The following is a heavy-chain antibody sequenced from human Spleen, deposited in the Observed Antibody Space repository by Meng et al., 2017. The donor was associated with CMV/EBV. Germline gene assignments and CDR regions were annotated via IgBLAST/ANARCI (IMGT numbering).Heavy chain of an antibody. Sequence: GGSLRLSCAASGFTFRSYPMHWVRQAPGKGLEWVAVISFDEINKFYGDSVKGRFTISRENAKNSLYLQMDSLRAGDTAVYYCARDRNIEGPTGRTYYYYGMDVWGQGTTVTVSS. D-gene: IGHD1-26*01. CDR2: ISFDEINK. J-gene: IGHJ6*02. CDR1: GFTFRSYP. CDR3: ARDRNIEGPTGRTYYYYGMDV. V-gene: IGHV3-30*14.